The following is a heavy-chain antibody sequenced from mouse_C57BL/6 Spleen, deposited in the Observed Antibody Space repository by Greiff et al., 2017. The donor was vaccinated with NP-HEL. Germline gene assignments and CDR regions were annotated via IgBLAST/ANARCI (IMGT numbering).Heavy chain of an antibody. D-gene: IGHD2-5*01. J-gene: IGHJ1*03. CDR3: ARALYYSNSYWYFDV. Sequence: QVQLQQPGAELVMPGASVKLSCKASGYTFNSYWMHWVKQRPGQGLEWIGEIDPSDSYTNYNQKFKGKSTLTVDKSSSTAYMQLSSLTSEDSAVYYCARALYYSNSYWYFDVWGTGTTVTVSS. CDR1: GYTFNSYW. V-gene: IGHV1-69*01. CDR2: IDPSDSYT.